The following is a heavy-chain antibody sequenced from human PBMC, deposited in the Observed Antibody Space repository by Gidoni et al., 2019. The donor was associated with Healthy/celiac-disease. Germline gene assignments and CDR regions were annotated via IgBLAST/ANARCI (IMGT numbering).Heavy chain of an antibody. CDR1: GFTFSSYA. Sequence: EVQLLESGGGLVQPGGSLRLSCAASGFTFSSYAMSWVRQAPGKGREWVSAISGSGGSTYYADSVKGRFTISRDNSKNTLYLQMNSLRAEDTAVYYCAKGGTSLWFGEPYYWGQGTLVTVSS. V-gene: IGHV3-23*01. D-gene: IGHD3-10*01. CDR3: AKGGTSLWFGEPYY. CDR2: ISGSGGST. J-gene: IGHJ4*02.